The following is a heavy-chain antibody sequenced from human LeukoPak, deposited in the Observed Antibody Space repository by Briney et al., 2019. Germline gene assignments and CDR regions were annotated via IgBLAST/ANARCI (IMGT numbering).Heavy chain of an antibody. D-gene: IGHD3-22*01. J-gene: IGHJ4*02. CDR1: GDSISSYY. CDR3: ARVTGYMIEDYFDY. V-gene: IGHV4-59*12. CDR2: IYYSGST. Sequence: SETLSLTCTVSGDSISSYYWSWIRQPPGKGLEWIGYIYYSGSTKYNPSLKSRVTISLDTSKNQFSLKLTSVAAADTAVYYCARVTGYMIEDYFDYWGQGTLVTVSS.